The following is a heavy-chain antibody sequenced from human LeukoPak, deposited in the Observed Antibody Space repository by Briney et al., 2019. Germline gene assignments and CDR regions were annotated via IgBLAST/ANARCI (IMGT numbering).Heavy chain of an antibody. V-gene: IGHV3-23*01. CDR1: GFTFSSYA. J-gene: IGHJ4*02. CDR2: ISGSGGST. D-gene: IGHD3-10*01. Sequence: GGSLRLSCAASGFTFSSYAMSWVRQAPGKGLEWVSGISGSGGSTYYADSVKGRFTISRDNSKNTMYLHMNSLRAEDTAVYYCAKDTYYYGSGSPLWDYWGQGTLVTVSS. CDR3: AKDTYYYGSGSPLWDY.